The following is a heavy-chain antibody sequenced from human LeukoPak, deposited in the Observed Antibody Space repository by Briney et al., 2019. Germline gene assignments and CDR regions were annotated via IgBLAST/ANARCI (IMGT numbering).Heavy chain of an antibody. CDR1: GGSINSANYY. CDR3: AGGGYRLRAAGTSGFDP. J-gene: IGHJ5*02. CDR2: IYYSGSA. Sequence: SETLSLTCTVSGGSINSANYYWGWIRQPPGKGLEWIGSIYYSGSAYYSSSLKSRVTILVDTSKNQFSLKLSSVTAADTAVYYCAGGGYRLRAAGTSGFDPWGQGTLVTVSS. V-gene: IGHV4-39*07. D-gene: IGHD6-13*01.